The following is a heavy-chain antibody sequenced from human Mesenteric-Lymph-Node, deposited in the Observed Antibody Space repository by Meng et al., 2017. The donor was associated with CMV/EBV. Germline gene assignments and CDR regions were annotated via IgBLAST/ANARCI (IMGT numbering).Heavy chain of an antibody. D-gene: IGHD2-2*01. J-gene: IGHJ5*02. CDR2: INPSGGTT. Sequence: SGYTFISFYIYWVRQAPGQGLEWMGVINPSGGTTSYAQKFQGRVTMTRDTSSSTVYMELSSLRSEDTAVYYCAGSSTSCYACNWFDPWGQGTLVTVSS. V-gene: IGHV1-46*01. CDR3: AGSSTSCYACNWFDP. CDR1: GYTFISFY.